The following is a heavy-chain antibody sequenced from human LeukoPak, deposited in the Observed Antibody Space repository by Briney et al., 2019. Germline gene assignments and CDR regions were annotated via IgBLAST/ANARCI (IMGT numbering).Heavy chain of an antibody. CDR2: ISAYNGNT. V-gene: IGHV1-18*01. Sequence: GASVKVSCKASGYTFTSYGISWVRQAPGQGLEWMGWISAYNGNTNYAQKLQGRVTMTTDTSTSTAYMELRSLRSEDTAVYYCAKVAAGSYRSSGTFDYWDQGTLVTVSS. D-gene: IGHD3-16*02. CDR1: GYTFTSYG. J-gene: IGHJ4*02. CDR3: AKVAAGSYRSSGTFDY.